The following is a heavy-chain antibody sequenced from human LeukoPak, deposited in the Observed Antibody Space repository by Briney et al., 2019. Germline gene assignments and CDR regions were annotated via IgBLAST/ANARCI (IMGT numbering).Heavy chain of an antibody. J-gene: IGHJ3*02. CDR3: ARGLPRRVSDAFDI. CDR2: INHSGST. D-gene: IGHD3-16*02. Sequence: SETLSLTCTVSGGSISSYYWSWIRQPPGKGLEWIGEINHSGSTNYNPSLKSRVTISVDTSKNQFSLKLSSVTAADTAVYYCARGLPRRVSDAFDIWGQGTMVTVSS. V-gene: IGHV4-34*01. CDR1: GGSISSYY.